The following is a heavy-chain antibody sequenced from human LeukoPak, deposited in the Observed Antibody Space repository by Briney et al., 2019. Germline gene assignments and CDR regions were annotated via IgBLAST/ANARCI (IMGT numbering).Heavy chain of an antibody. CDR2: IIPIFGTA. J-gene: IGHJ4*02. V-gene: IGHV1-69*13. D-gene: IGHD3-10*01. CDR3: AREDYYGSGSYSPFDY. Sequence: ASVKVSCKASGGTFSSYAISWVRQAPGQGLEWMGGIIPIFGTANYEQKFQGRVTITADESTSTAYMELSSLRSEDTAVYYCAREDYYGSGSYSPFDYWGQGTLVTVSS. CDR1: GGTFSSYA.